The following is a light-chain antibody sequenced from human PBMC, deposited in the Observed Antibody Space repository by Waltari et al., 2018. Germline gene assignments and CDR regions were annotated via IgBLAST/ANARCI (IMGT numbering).Light chain of an antibody. CDR2: DAS. Sequence: EVVLTQSPATLSLSPGERATLSCRASQSVDNYLAWYQQKPGQAPRLLIYDASNRATGIPARFSGSGSGTDFTLTSSSLEPEDFAVYYCQQRGNWPPFTFGPGTKVDIK. V-gene: IGKV3-11*01. CDR1: QSVDNY. J-gene: IGKJ3*01. CDR3: QQRGNWPPFT.